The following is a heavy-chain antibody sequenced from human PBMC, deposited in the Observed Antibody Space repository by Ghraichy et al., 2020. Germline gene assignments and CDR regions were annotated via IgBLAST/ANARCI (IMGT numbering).Heavy chain of an antibody. J-gene: IGHJ4*02. CDR1: GFTFSDYY. CDR2: ISSSSSYT. V-gene: IGHV3-11*06. D-gene: IGHD6-13*01. Sequence: GGSLRLSCAASGFTFSDYYMSWIRQAPGKGLEWVSYISSSSSYTNYADSVKGRFTISRDNAKNSLYLQMNSLRAEDTAVYYCARESIAAAGYYFDYWGQGTLVTVSS. CDR3: ARESIAAAGYYFDY.